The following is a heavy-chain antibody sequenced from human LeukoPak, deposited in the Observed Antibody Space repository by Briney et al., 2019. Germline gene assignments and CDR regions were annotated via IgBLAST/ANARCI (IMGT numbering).Heavy chain of an antibody. CDR1: GFTFSTFA. V-gene: IGHV3-23*01. CDR3: ARGNKVLRDYYYMDV. J-gene: IGHJ6*03. CDR2: IFPSGGEI. D-gene: IGHD3-3*01. Sequence: GGSLRLSCAASGFTFSTFAMIWVRQPPGEGLEWVSSIFPSGGEIHYADSVRGRFTISRDNSKSTLSLQMNSLRAEDTAVYYCARGNKVLRDYYYMDVWGKGTTVTVSS.